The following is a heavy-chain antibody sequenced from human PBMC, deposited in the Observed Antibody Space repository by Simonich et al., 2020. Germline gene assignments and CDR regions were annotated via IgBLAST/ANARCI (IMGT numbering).Heavy chain of an antibody. CDR2: IKQDGSGK. CDR1: GFTFSSYW. CDR3: AREYSSSSDPYWYFDL. J-gene: IGHJ2*01. Sequence: EVQLVESGGGLVQPGGSLSLSCAASGFTFSSYWLSWVRQAPGKGLEWGAKIKQDGSGKYYVESVKGRLTISRDNAKNALDLKMNSLRAEDTAVYYCAREYSSSSDPYWYFDLWGRGTLVTVSS. D-gene: IGHD6-6*01. V-gene: IGHV3-7*01.